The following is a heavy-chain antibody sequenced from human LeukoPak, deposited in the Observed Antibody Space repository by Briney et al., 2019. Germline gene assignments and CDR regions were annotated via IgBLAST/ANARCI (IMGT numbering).Heavy chain of an antibody. V-gene: IGHV3-23*01. D-gene: IGHD1-26*01. CDR3: AKEGSEVGAGDAFDI. J-gene: IGHJ3*02. CDR2: ISGSGGST. CDR1: GFTFSSYA. Sequence: GGSLRLSCAASGFTFSSYAMTWVRQAPGKGLEWGSTISGSGGSTYYADSVKGRFTISRDNSKNTLYLQMNSLRAEDTAVYYCAKEGSEVGAGDAFDIWGQGTMVTVSS.